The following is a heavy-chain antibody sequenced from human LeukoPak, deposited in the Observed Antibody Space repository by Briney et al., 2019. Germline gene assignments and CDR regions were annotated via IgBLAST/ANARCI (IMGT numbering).Heavy chain of an antibody. Sequence: SETLSLTCTVSGDSISSSNCYWGWIRQPPGKGLEWIGSVYFSGGTYYNASLKSRVTISVDTSKNQFSLKLRFVTPADTAVYYCARTTEGYCSGSSCYSYYYYMDVWGKGTTVTVSS. CDR1: GDSISSSNCY. J-gene: IGHJ6*03. CDR2: VYFSGGT. CDR3: ARTTEGYCSGSSCYSYYYYMDV. V-gene: IGHV4-39*07. D-gene: IGHD2-15*01.